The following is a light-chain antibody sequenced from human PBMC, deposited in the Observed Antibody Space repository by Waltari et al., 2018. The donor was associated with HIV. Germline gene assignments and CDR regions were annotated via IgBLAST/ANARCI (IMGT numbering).Light chain of an antibody. CDR3: QQANNFPHS. V-gene: IGKV1-12*01. CDR1: QSIGTS. Sequence: DTQMTQSTSSVSASVGHRVTITCRASQSIGTSVAWYQKKPDRTPKLLIFEAARLQTGVPSRFSGSGSGTDFTLTITSLQPEDLATYYCQQANNFPHSFGQGT. CDR2: EAA. J-gene: IGKJ2*03.